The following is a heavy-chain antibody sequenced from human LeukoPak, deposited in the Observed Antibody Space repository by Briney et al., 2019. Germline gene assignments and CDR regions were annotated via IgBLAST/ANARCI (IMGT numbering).Heavy chain of an antibody. Sequence: PGGSLRLSCAASGFTFSSYDMHWARQATGKGLEWVSAIGTAGDTYYPGSVKGRFTISRENAKNSLYLQMNSLRAGDTAVYYCARRSSGWNGEYYFDYWGQGTLVTVSS. V-gene: IGHV3-13*01. CDR3: ARRSSGWNGEYYFDY. CDR1: GFTFSSYD. D-gene: IGHD6-19*01. J-gene: IGHJ4*02. CDR2: IGTAGDT.